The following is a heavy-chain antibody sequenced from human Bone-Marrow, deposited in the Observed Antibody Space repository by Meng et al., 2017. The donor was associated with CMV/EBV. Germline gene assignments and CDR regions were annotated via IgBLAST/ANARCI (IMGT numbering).Heavy chain of an antibody. CDR3: ATSPFWDNIKPERYSDY. CDR1: GFIFTSYW. V-gene: IGHV3-74*01. J-gene: IGHJ4*02. D-gene: IGHD2/OR15-2a*01. CDR2: INSDGRST. Sequence: GGSLRLSCAASGFIFTSYWMHWVRQAPGKGLVWVSRINSDGRSTNYADSVKGRFTISRDNARNTLYLQMNSLRAEDTAVYYCATSPFWDNIKPERYSDYWGQGTLVTVSS.